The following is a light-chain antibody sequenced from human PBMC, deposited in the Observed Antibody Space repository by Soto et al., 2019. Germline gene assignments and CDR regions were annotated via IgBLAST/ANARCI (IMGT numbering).Light chain of an antibody. Sequence: QSVLTQPPSVSGSPGQSVTMSCTGTSSDVGSYNYVSWYQQHPGKAPKLMIYEVSNRPSGVSNRFSGSKSGNTASLTISGLQAEDEADYYCSSYTSSSTPVFGTGTKVTVL. J-gene: IGLJ1*01. CDR1: SSDVGSYNY. CDR2: EVS. V-gene: IGLV2-14*01. CDR3: SSYTSSSTPV.